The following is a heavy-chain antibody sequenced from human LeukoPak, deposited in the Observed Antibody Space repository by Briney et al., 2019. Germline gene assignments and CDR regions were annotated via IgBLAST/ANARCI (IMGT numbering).Heavy chain of an antibody. CDR1: GDSINSHY. CDR2: IYYSGST. V-gene: IGHV4-59*11. D-gene: IGHD4-17*01. J-gene: IGHJ6*03. Sequence: PETLSLTCTVSGDSINSHYWSWIRQPPGKGLEWIGYIYYSGSTNYNPSLKGRVTISVDTSKKQFSLNLSSVTATDTAVCYCARDAYGDYYPMFHYYYMDVWGKGTTVIVSS. CDR3: ARDAYGDYYPMFHYYYMDV.